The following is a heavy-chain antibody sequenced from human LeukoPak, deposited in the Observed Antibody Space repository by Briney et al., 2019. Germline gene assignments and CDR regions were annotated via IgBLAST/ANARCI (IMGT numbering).Heavy chain of an antibody. V-gene: IGHV4-59*01. CDR3: ARVSGYDWESFYDY. J-gene: IGHJ4*02. D-gene: IGHD5-12*01. Sequence: ASETLSLTCTVSGGSISSYYWSWIRQPPGKGLEWIGYIYYSGSANYNPSLRSRVTISVDTSKNQFSLKLTSVTAADTAVYYCARVSGYDWESFYDYWGQGTLVTVSS. CDR2: IYYSGSA. CDR1: GGSISSYY.